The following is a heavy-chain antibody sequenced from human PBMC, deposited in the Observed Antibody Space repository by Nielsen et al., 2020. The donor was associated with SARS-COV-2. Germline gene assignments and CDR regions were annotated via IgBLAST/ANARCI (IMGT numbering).Heavy chain of an antibody. CDR2: IIPILGIA. Sequence: SVKVSCKASGGTLTSYTFSWVRQAPGQGLEWMGRIIPILGIANYAQKFQGRVTITADKSTSTAYMELSSLRSEDTAVYYCARANCSGGSCYSGGWFDPWGQGTLVTVSS. CDR3: ARANCSGGSCYSGGWFDP. V-gene: IGHV1-69*02. D-gene: IGHD2-15*01. J-gene: IGHJ5*02. CDR1: GGTLTSYT.